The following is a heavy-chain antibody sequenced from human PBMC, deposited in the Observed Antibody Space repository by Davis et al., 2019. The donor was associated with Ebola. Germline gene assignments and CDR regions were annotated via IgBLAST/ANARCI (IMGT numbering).Heavy chain of an antibody. J-gene: IGHJ3*02. CDR1: GYRFTSYY. Sequence: ASVKVSCKASGYRFTSYYMHWVRQAPGQGLEWMGIINPITGGTSYAQNFQVRVNMTRDTSTSTVYMELSSLRSEDTAVYYCAREGGRCYGSSGYVFDIWGQGTMVKVSS. CDR3: AREGGRCYGSSGYVFDI. V-gene: IGHV1-46*01. D-gene: IGHD3-22*01. CDR2: INPITGGT.